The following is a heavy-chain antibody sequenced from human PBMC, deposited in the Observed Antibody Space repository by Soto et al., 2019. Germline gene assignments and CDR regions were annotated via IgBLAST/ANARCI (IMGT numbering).Heavy chain of an antibody. J-gene: IGHJ4*02. Sequence: GGSLRLSCAASGFTVSSNYMSWVRQAPGKGLEWVSVIYSGGSTYYADSVKGRFTISRDNSKNTLYLQMNSLRAEDTAVYYCAFGGGYDYYSSGFFDYWGQGTLVTVSS. CDR1: GFTVSSNY. V-gene: IGHV3-53*01. D-gene: IGHD5-12*01. CDR2: IYSGGST. CDR3: AFGGGYDYYSSGFFDY.